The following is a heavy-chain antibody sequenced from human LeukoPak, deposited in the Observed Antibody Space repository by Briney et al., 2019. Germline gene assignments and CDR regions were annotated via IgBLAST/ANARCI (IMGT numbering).Heavy chain of an antibody. J-gene: IGHJ4*02. V-gene: IGHV4-59*01. CDR1: GGSISSYY. CDR3: ARGPRGVVVMAY. D-gene: IGHD3-22*01. Sequence: PSETLSLTCTVSGGSISSYYWSWIRQPPGKGLEWIGYIYYSGSTNYNPSLKSRVTISVDTSKNQFSLKLSPVTAADTAVYYCARGPRGVVVMAYWGQGTLVTVSS. CDR2: IYYSGST.